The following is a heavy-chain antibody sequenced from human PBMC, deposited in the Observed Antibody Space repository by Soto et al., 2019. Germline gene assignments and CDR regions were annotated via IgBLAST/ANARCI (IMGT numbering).Heavy chain of an antibody. Sequence: QVQLQESGPGLVTPSETLSLTCTVSGDSISGYYLSWIRQPPGKGLEWIGYISSSRSTVYNPSLQSRVTISVGTSKNQFSLKLTSVTAADTAVYFCARGLETCSYGLGYWGQGTLLTVSS. CDR1: GDSISGYY. D-gene: IGHD3-16*01. V-gene: IGHV4-59*01. CDR3: ARGLETCSYGLGY. J-gene: IGHJ4*02. CDR2: ISSSRST.